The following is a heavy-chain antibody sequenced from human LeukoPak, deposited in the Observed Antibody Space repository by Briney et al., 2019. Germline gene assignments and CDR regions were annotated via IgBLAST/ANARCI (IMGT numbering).Heavy chain of an antibody. D-gene: IGHD3-3*01. CDR2: IYTSGST. CDR3: AGTYYDFWSGYFPLDY. V-gene: IGHV4-61*02. CDR1: GGSISSGSYY. J-gene: IGHJ4*02. Sequence: PSETLSLTCTVSGGSISSGSYYWSWNRQPAGKGLEWIGRIYTSGSTNYNPSLKSRVTISVDTSKNQFSLKLSSVTAADTAVYFCAGTYYDFWSGYFPLDYWGQGTLVTVSS.